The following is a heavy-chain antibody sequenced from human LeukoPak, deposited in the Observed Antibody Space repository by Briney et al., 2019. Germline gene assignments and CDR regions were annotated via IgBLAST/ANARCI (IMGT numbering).Heavy chain of an antibody. CDR2: INPNSGGT. Sequence: GASVKVSCKASGYTFTNYAMNWVRQAPGQGLEWMGWINPNSGGTNYAQKFQGRVTMTRDTSISTAYMELSRLRSDDTAVYYCARTIHNIMITFGSPFGFDYWGQGTLVTVSS. CDR3: ARTIHNIMITFGSPFGFDY. D-gene: IGHD3-16*01. J-gene: IGHJ4*02. V-gene: IGHV1-2*02. CDR1: GYTFTNYA.